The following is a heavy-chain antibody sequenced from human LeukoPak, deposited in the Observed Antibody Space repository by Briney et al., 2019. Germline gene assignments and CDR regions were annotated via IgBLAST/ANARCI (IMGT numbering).Heavy chain of an antibody. CDR1: GFTVSSNY. D-gene: IGHD3-3*01. J-gene: IGHJ6*03. Sequence: GGSLRLSCAASGFTVSSNYMSWVRQAPGKGLEWVSVIYSGGSTYYADSVKGRFTISRDNSKNTLYLQMNSLRAEDTAVYYCARDQDRYDFWSGYYFYYYYYMDVWGKGTTVTVSS. V-gene: IGHV3-53*05. CDR2: IYSGGST. CDR3: ARDQDRYDFWSGYYFYYYYYMDV.